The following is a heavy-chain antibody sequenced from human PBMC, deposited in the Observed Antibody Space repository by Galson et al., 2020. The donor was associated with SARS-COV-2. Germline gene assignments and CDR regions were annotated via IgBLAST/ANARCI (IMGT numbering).Heavy chain of an antibody. CDR2: IWYDGSNK. CDR1: GFTFSSYG. V-gene: IGHV3-33*06. J-gene: IGHJ4*02. CDR3: AKTIHDYGDYGFDY. Sequence: GESLKISCAASGFTFSSYGMHWVRQAPGKGLEWVAVIWYDGSNKYYADSVKGRFTISRDNSKNTLYLQMNSLRAEDTAVYYCAKTIHDYGDYGFDYWGQGTLVTVSS. D-gene: IGHD4-17*01.